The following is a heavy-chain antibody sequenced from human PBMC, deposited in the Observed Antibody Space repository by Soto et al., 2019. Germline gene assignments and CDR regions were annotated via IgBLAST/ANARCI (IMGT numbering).Heavy chain of an antibody. CDR2: IIPIFGTA. V-gene: IGHV1-69*06. CDR3: ARDKASTTVTTPRNYYYYYGMDV. Sequence: SVKVSCKASGGTFSSYAISWVRQAPGQGLEWMGGIIPIFGTANYAQKFQGRVTITADKSTSTAYMELSSLRSEDTAVYYCARDKASTTVTTPRNYYYYYGMDVWGQGTTVTVS. J-gene: IGHJ6*02. D-gene: IGHD4-17*01. CDR1: GGTFSSYA.